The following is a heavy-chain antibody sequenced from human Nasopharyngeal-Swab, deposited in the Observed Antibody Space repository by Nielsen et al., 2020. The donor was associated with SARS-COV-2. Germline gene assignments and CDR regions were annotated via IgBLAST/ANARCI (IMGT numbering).Heavy chain of an antibody. Sequence: GGSLRLSCAASGFTFSDYYMSWIRQAPGKGLEWVSYISSSGSTIYYADSVKGRFTTSRDNAKNSLYLQMNSLRAEDTAVYYCAREEMVGQWLERGYWGQGTLVTVSS. CDR2: ISSSGSTI. J-gene: IGHJ4*02. V-gene: IGHV3-11*04. CDR3: AREEMVGQWLERGY. D-gene: IGHD6-19*01. CDR1: GFTFSDYY.